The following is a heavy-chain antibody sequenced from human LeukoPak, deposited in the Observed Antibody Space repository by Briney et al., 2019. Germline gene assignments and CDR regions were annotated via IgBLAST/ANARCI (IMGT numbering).Heavy chain of an antibody. CDR1: GGSISSSNW. CDR2: IYHSGST. CDR3: ARGHDYYDSNGYQWAFDY. V-gene: IGHV4-4*02. J-gene: IGHJ4*02. Sequence: PSETLSLTCTVSGGSISSSNWWSWVRQPPGKGLEWIGEIYHSGSTNYNPSLKSRVTMSVDTSKNQFSLKLTSVTAADTAVYYCARGHDYYDSNGYQWAFDYWGQGTLVTVSS. D-gene: IGHD3-22*01.